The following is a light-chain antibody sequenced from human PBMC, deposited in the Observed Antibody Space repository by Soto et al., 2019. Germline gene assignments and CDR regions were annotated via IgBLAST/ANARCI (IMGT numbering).Light chain of an antibody. J-gene: IGKJ4*01. CDR1: QTINNY. CDR2: GAS. V-gene: IGKV1-39*01. Sequence: DIQMTQSPSTLSASVGYRVTITCRGSQTINNYLNWYQQKPGKAPKCLIYGASSLQSGVSSRFSGRGSGTAYTRTISSLQPEDFATYYCQQSYYSPRNFGGGTKVEIK. CDR3: QQSYYSPRN.